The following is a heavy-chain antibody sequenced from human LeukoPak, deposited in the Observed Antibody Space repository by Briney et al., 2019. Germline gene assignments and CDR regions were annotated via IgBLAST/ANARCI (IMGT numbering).Heavy chain of an antibody. D-gene: IGHD6-13*01. Sequence: SETLSLTCAVYGGSFSGYYWSWIRQPPGKGLEWIGEINHSGSTNYNPSLKSRVTISVDTSKNQFSLKLSSVTAADTAVYYCASSRVYRSSWYDYFDNWGQGTLVTVSS. J-gene: IGHJ4*02. CDR2: INHSGST. V-gene: IGHV4-34*01. CDR1: GGSFSGYY. CDR3: ASSRVYRSSWYDYFDN.